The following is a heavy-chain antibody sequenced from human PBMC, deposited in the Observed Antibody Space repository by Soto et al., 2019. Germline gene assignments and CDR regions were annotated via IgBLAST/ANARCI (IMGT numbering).Heavy chain of an antibody. CDR2: ISGSGGST. Sequence: EVQLLESGGGLVQPGGSLRLSCAASGFTFSSYAMNWVRQAPGKGLEWVSVISGSGGSTYYADSVKGRFTISRDNSKNTLYLQMNSLRAEDTAVYCCARRSSGWYFDYGGQGTLVTVSS. J-gene: IGHJ4*02. V-gene: IGHV3-23*01. CDR3: ARRSSGWYFDY. D-gene: IGHD6-19*01. CDR1: GFTFSSYA.